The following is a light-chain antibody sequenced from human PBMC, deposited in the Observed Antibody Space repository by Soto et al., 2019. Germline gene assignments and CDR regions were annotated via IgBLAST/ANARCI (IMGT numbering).Light chain of an antibody. CDR2: SNN. J-gene: IGLJ1*01. V-gene: IGLV1-44*01. Sequence: QSALTQPPSASGTPGQRVTISCSGSSSNIGSNTVNWYQQLPGTAPKLLIYSNNQLPSGVPDRFSGSKSGTSASLAISGLQSEDEADYYCAAWDDSLNGFYVFGTGTKVTVL. CDR3: AAWDDSLNGFYV. CDR1: SSNIGSNT.